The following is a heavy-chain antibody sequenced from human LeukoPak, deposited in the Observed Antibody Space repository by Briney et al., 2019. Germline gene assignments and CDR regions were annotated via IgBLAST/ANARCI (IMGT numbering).Heavy chain of an antibody. CDR2: INPNSGGT. V-gene: IGHV1-2*02. D-gene: IGHD1-1*01. Sequence: ASVKVSCKASGYTFTGYYMLWVRQAPGQGLEWMGWINPNSGGTNYAQKFQGRVTMTRDTSISTAYMELSRLRSDDTAVYYCARVPTTMDYFDYWGQGTLVTVSS. CDR3: ARVPTTMDYFDY. J-gene: IGHJ4*02. CDR1: GYTFTGYY.